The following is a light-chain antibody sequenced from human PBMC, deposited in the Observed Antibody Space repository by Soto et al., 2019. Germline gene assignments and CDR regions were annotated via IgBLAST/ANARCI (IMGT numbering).Light chain of an antibody. Sequence: EIVLTQSPGTLSLSPGERATLSCRANQSVSSGYLAWYQQKPGQAPRLLIYGTSSRATGIPDRFSGSGSGTDFTLTISRLEPEDFAVYYCQQYGSSPPLFTFGPGTKVDIK. V-gene: IGKV3-20*01. J-gene: IGKJ3*01. CDR3: QQYGSSPPLFT. CDR2: GTS. CDR1: QSVSSGY.